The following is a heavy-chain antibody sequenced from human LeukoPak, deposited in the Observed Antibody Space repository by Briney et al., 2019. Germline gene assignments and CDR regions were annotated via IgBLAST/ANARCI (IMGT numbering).Heavy chain of an antibody. CDR2: IYNTGST. CDR3: ARVPPHYYGTGSPD. Sequence: SETLSLTCNVSGYSISSGYYWGWIRQPPGKGLQWIGSIYNTGSTYYNPSLKRRITISVDTSKNQFSLRVTSVTATDTAVYYCARVPPHYYGTGSPDWGQGTLVTVSA. CDR1: GYSISSGYY. V-gene: IGHV4-38-2*02. D-gene: IGHD3-10*01. J-gene: IGHJ4*02.